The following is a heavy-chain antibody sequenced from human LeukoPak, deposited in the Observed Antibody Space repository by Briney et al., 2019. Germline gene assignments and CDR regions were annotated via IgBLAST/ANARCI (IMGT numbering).Heavy chain of an antibody. CDR2: INWNGGST. CDR1: GFTFDDYG. D-gene: IGHD6-6*01. J-gene: IGHJ3*02. CDR3: ARDAAEYSNHNDAFDI. V-gene: IGHV3-20*04. Sequence: GGSLRLSCAASGFTFDDYGMSWVRQAPGKGLEWVSGINWNGGSTGYADSVKGRFTISRDNAKNSLYLQMNSLRAEDTAVYYCARDAAEYSNHNDAFDIWGQGTMVTVSS.